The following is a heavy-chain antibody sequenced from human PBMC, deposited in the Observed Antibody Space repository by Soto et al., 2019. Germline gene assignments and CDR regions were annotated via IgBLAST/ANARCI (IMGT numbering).Heavy chain of an antibody. J-gene: IGHJ3*02. CDR3: ASEAPRCSSTSCASGDAFDI. CDR2: IYPGDSDT. CDR1: GYSFTSYW. V-gene: IGHV5-51*01. D-gene: IGHD2-2*01. Sequence: GESLTISCKGSGYSFTSYWIGWVRQMPGKGLEWMGIIYPGDSDTRYSPSFQGQVTISADKSISTAYLQWSSLKASDTAMYYCASEAPRCSSTSCASGDAFDIWGQGTMVTVSS.